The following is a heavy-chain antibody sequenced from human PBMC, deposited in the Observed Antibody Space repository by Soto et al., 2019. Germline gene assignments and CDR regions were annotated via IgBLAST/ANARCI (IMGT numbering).Heavy chain of an antibody. CDR2: IYYSGST. Sequence: QLQLQESGPGLVKPSETLSLTCTVSGGSISSSSYYWGWIRQPPGKGLEWIGSIYYSGSTYYNPSLKSRVTISVDTSKNQFSLKLSSVTAADTAVYYCARADIVVVLAAMENYYYYYGMDVWGQGTTVTVSS. J-gene: IGHJ6*02. CDR1: GGSISSSSYY. D-gene: IGHD2-2*01. CDR3: ARADIVVVLAAMENYYYYYGMDV. V-gene: IGHV4-39*01.